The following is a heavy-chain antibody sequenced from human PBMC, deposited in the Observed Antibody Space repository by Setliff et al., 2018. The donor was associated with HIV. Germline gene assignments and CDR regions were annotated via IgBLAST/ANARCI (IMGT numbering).Heavy chain of an antibody. D-gene: IGHD5-12*01. CDR1: GGALSGHY. Sequence: SETLSLTCAVYGGALSGHYWSWICQPPGKGLEWIGEIKHIGSTNYNPSLKSRVTISVDTCKNQFSLKLSSVTAADTAVYYCARALGGGYGHAFDFWGQGTMVTVSS. J-gene: IGHJ3*01. V-gene: IGHV4-34*01. CDR2: IKHIGST. CDR3: ARALGGGYGHAFDF.